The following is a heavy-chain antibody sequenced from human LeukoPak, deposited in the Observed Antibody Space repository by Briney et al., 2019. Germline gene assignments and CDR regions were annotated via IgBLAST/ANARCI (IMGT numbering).Heavy chain of an antibody. CDR3: ARYVVYGSGKYYFDY. Sequence: KPSETLSLTCTVSGGSVSSTTYYWSWIRQPPGKGLEWIASINYSGSTYYNPSLKGRVTISVDTSENQFSLKLSSVTAADTAVYYCARYVVYGSGKYYFDYWGQGTLVTVSS. D-gene: IGHD3-10*01. CDR1: GGSVSSTTYY. J-gene: IGHJ4*02. CDR2: INYSGST. V-gene: IGHV4-39*01.